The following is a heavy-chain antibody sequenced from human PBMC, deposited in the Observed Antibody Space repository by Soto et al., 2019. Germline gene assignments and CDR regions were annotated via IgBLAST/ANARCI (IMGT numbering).Heavy chain of an antibody. J-gene: IGHJ6*02. CDR1: GGSFSGYY. CDR3: ARGRGDRVPPVGMAV. D-gene: IGHD1-1*01. Sequence: SETLSLTCAVYGGSFSGYYWSWIRQPPGKGLEWIGEINHSGSTNYNPSLKSRVTISVDTSKNQFSLKLSSVTAADTAVYYCARGRGDRVPPVGMAVWGQGSTVTVSS. V-gene: IGHV4-34*01. CDR2: INHSGST.